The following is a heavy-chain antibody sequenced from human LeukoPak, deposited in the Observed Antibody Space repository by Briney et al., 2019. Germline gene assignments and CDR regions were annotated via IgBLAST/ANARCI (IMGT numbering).Heavy chain of an antibody. CDR3: ARSARWYEIYYYYMDV. CDR1: SSYS. V-gene: IGHV3-48*04. J-gene: IGHJ6*03. D-gene: IGHD6-13*01. CDR2: ISSSSSTI. Sequence: PGGSLRLSCAASSSYSMNWVRQAPGKGLEWVSYISSSSSTIYYADSVKGRFTISRDNAKNSLYLQMNSLRAEDTAVYYCARSARWYEIYYYYMDVWGKGTTVTISS.